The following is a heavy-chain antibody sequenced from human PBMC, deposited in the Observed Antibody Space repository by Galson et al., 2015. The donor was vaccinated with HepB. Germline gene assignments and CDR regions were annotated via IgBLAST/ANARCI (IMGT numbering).Heavy chain of an antibody. CDR3: ARGPATFDF. Sequence: CAISGDNVSSNSVAWNWIRQSPSRGLEWLGRTYYRSKWYTDYAVSVKGRITVNPDTSKNQFSLQLDSMTPEDTAVYYCARGPATFDFWGQGTLVTVSS. CDR1: GDNVSSNSVA. V-gene: IGHV6-1*01. J-gene: IGHJ4*02. CDR2: TYYRSKWYT.